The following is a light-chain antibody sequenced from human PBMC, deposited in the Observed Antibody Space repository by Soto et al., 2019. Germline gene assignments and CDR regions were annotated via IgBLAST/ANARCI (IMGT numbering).Light chain of an antibody. CDR3: QQRSNWPT. Sequence: EIVLTQSPGTLSLSPGERATLSCRASQSVSSYLAWYQQKPGQAPRLLIYDASNRATGIPARFSGSGSGTDFTLIISSLEPEDFAVYYCQQRSNWPTFGQGTRLEIK. CDR2: DAS. V-gene: IGKV3-11*01. CDR1: QSVSSY. J-gene: IGKJ5*01.